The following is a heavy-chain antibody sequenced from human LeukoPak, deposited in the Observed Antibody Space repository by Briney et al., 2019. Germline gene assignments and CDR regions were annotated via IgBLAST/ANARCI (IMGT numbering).Heavy chain of an antibody. CDR1: GITVSNNY. V-gene: IGHV3-66*01. CDR3: AKAAWYYYDSSGYLDY. Sequence: GGSLRLSCAASGITVSNNYMSWVRQAPGKGLEWVSLIYSGGSTYYADSVRGRFTISRDSSKNTLYLQMNSLRVEDTAVYYCAKAAWYYYDSSGYLDYWGQGTLVTVSS. CDR2: IYSGGST. D-gene: IGHD3-22*01. J-gene: IGHJ4*02.